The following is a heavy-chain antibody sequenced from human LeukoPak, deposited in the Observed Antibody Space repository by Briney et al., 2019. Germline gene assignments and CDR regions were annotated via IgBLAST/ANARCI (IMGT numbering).Heavy chain of an antibody. CDR1: GFTFSTYA. CDR2: ISYEGSNK. CDR3: AREHIVVAVGASWFDP. V-gene: IGHV3-30*04. J-gene: IGHJ5*02. Sequence: GGPLRLSCAASGFTFSTYAMHWVRQAPGKGLEWVAVISYEGSNKYYAESVKGRFTISRDNSKNTLYLHMNSLRAEDTAVYYCAREHIVVAVGASWFDPWGQGTLVTVSS. D-gene: IGHD2-21*01.